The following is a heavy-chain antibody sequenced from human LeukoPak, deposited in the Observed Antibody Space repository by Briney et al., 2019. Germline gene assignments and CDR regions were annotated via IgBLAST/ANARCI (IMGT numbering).Heavy chain of an antibody. CDR3: ARDYYYERSGSWDYYCDY. J-gene: IGHJ4*02. Sequence: PGRSLRLSCAASGFTFSRFGMHWVRQAPGKGLEWVAVIWYDGSNKYYADSVKGRFTISRDNSKNTLYLEMNSLRAEDTAVYYCARDYYYERSGSWDYYCDYWGQGTLVSVSS. CDR2: IWYDGSNK. D-gene: IGHD3-22*01. CDR1: GFTFSRFG. V-gene: IGHV3-33*01.